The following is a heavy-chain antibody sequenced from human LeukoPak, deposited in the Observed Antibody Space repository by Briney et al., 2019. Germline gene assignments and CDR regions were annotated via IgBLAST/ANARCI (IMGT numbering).Heavy chain of an antibody. CDR1: GFTFSSYS. CDR2: ISSSSSYI. V-gene: IGHV3-21*01. CDR3: ARDPTTVTFSYYYMDV. D-gene: IGHD4-17*01. Sequence: GGSLRLSCAASGFTFSSYSMNWVRQAPGKGLEWVSSISSSSSYIYYADSVKGRFTISRDNAKNSLYLQMNSLRAEDTAVYYCARDPTTVTFSYYYMDVWGKGTTVTVSS. J-gene: IGHJ6*03.